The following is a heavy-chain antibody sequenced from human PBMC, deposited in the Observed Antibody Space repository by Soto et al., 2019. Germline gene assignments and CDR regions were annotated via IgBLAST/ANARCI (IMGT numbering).Heavy chain of an antibody. J-gene: IGHJ6*03. Sequence: SVKVSCKASGGTFSSYAISWVRQAPGQGLEWMGGIIPIFGTANYAQKFQGRVTITADESTSTAYMELSSLRSEDTAVYYCAKDQSYGDYYYYMDVWGNGTTVTVSS. CDR2: IIPIFGTA. CDR3: AKDQSYGDYYYYMDV. V-gene: IGHV1-69*13. D-gene: IGHD4-17*01. CDR1: GGTFSSYA.